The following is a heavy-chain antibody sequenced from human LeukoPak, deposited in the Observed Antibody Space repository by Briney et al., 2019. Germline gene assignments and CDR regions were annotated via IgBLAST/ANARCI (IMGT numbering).Heavy chain of an antibody. V-gene: IGHV3-23*01. CDR2: ISGSGGST. D-gene: IGHD1-26*01. CDR3: AKGDSGSYYKDPYYFDY. Sequence: GASLRLSCAASGFTFSSSAMSWVRQAPGKGLEWVSAISGSGGSTYYADSVKGRFTISGDNSKNTLYLQMNSLRAEDTAVYYCAKGDSGSYYKDPYYFDYWGQGTLVTVSS. CDR1: GFTFSSSA. J-gene: IGHJ4*02.